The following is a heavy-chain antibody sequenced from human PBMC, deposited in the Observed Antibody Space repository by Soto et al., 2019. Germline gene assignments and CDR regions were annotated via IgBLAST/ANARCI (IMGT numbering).Heavy chain of an antibody. V-gene: IGHV4-34*01. CDR1: GGFFSGYY. Sequence: SETLSLPCGVYGGFFSGYYWSCIRRPPRRGREWIAEINHSGGTNYNPSLKSRVTISVHTSKSQCSQKLSSVTAADTAVYYFSGGGTAADTGFEYWGQGTTVTVSS. CDR2: INHSGGT. J-gene: IGHJ4*02. CDR3: SGGGTAADTGFEY. D-gene: IGHD6-13*01.